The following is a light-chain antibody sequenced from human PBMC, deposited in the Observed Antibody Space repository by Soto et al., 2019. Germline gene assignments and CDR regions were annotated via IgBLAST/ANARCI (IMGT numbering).Light chain of an antibody. CDR3: ASYAGNKVV. V-gene: IGLV2-8*01. CDR1: SSDIGGYNY. Sequence: QSALTQPPSASGSPGQSVAISCTGTSSDIGGYNYVSWYQQHSGKAPKLIIYEVTRRPSGVPDRFSSSKSGSTASLTVSGLQAEDEADYYCASYAGNKVVFGGGTKLTVL. J-gene: IGLJ2*01. CDR2: EVT.